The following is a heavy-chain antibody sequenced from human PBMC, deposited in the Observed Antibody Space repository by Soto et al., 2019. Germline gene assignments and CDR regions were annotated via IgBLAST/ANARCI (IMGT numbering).Heavy chain of an antibody. CDR1: GGSISSGDDY. J-gene: IGHJ6*02. Sequence: SETLSLTCTVSGGSISSGDDYWSWIRQPPGKGLEWIGYIYYSGSTYYNPSLKSRVTISVDTSKNQFSLKLSSVTAADTAVYYCARHLTYCSAGSCYSDFPYYGMDVWGQGTTVTVSS. D-gene: IGHD2-15*01. V-gene: IGHV4-30-4*01. CDR2: IYYSGST. CDR3: ARHLTYCSAGSCYSDFPYYGMDV.